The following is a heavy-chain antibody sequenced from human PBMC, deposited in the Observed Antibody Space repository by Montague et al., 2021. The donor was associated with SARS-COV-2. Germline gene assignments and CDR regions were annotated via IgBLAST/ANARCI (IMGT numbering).Heavy chain of an antibody. CDR1: GGSISGYY. J-gene: IGHJ6*02. CDR2: IYYTGST. D-gene: IGHD1-26*01. V-gene: IGHV4-59*01. Sequence: SETLSLTCTVSGGSISGYYWTWIRQPPGKGLEWLGHIYYTGSTKYNPSLRSRVTISIDTPKNQFSLKLRSVTAADTAVYFCARGTYSGVDSDGYYYYYGMDVWGQGTTVTVSS. CDR3: ARGTYSGVDSDGYYYYYGMDV.